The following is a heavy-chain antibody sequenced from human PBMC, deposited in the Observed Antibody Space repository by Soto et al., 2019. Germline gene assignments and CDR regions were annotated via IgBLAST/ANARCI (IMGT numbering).Heavy chain of an antibody. J-gene: IGHJ5*02. CDR3: ARDQNTMVRGENWFDP. CDR2: IYYSGST. V-gene: IGHV4-59*01. D-gene: IGHD3-10*01. CDR1: GGSISSYY. Sequence: PSETLSLTCTVSGGSISSYYWSWIRQPPGKGLEWIGYIYYSGSTNYNPSLKSRVTISVDTSKNQFSLKLSSVTAADTAVYYCARDQNTMVRGENWFDPWGQGTLVTVSS.